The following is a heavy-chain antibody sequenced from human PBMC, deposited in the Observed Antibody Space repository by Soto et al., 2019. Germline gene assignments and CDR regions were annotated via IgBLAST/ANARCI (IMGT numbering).Heavy chain of an antibody. V-gene: IGHV1-46*01. Sequence: QVQLVQSGAEVKKPGASVKVYCKASGYSFTSYYIYWVRQAPGQGLEWMGIINPSGGSTNYAKKFQGRVTMTRDTATSTVYMDLSSLRSEDTAVYYCARGGGYCSTTSCPHPHYYYGMDVWGQGTTVTVSS. CDR3: ARGGGYCSTTSCPHPHYYYGMDV. D-gene: IGHD2-2*01. CDR2: INPSGGST. J-gene: IGHJ6*02. CDR1: GYSFTSYY.